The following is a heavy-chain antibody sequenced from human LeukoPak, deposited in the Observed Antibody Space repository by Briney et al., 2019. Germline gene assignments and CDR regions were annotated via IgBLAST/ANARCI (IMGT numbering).Heavy chain of an antibody. J-gene: IGHJ4*02. D-gene: IGHD6-13*01. CDR1: GFTFSSYA. CDR3: ASPRASSRVDFDY. CDR2: ISGSGGST. Sequence: GGSLRLSCAASGFTFSSYAMSWVRQAPGKGLEWVSAISGSGGSTYYADSVKGRFTISRDNSKNTLYLQMNSLRAEDMAVYYCASPRASSRVDFDYWGQGTLVTVSS. V-gene: IGHV3-23*01.